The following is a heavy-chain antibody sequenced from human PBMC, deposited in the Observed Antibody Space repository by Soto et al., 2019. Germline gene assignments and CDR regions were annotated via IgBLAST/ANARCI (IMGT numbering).Heavy chain of an antibody. V-gene: IGHV4-59*08. J-gene: IGHJ3*01. D-gene: IGHD3-9*01. CDR3: ASLNFDILTGYYAFDL. CDR2: ISYSGST. Sequence: SETLSLTCTVSGGSISGYYWSWIRQSPEKGLEYIGYISYSGSTNYNPSLKSRVTTSLDTSKNQFFLKLSSVTAADTAIYYCASLNFDILTGYYAFDLWGQGTMVTVSS. CDR1: GGSISGYY.